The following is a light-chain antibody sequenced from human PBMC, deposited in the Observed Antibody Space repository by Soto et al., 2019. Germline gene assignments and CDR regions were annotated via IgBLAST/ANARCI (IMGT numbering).Light chain of an antibody. CDR3: QQYGSSLLFT. V-gene: IGKV3-20*01. CDR1: QSVSSSY. J-gene: IGKJ3*01. Sequence: EIVLTQSPGTLSLSPGERATLSCRASQSVSSSYLAWYQQKPGQAPRLLIYGASSRATGIPDRFSGSGSGTDFTHTISRLEPEDFAVYYCQQYGSSLLFTFGPGTKVYIK. CDR2: GAS.